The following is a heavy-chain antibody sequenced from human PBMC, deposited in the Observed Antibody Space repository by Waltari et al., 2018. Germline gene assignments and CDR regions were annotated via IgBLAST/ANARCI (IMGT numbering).Heavy chain of an antibody. J-gene: IGHJ4*02. D-gene: IGHD3-10*01. Sequence: QLQLQESGPGLVKPSETLSLTCTVSGGSISSSSYYWGWIRQPPGKGLEWIGSIYYSGSTYYNPSLKSRVTISVDTSKNQFPLKLSSVTAADTAVYYCARDKQGVVDYWGQGTLVTVSS. CDR1: GGSISSSSYY. CDR3: ARDKQGVVDY. CDR2: IYYSGST. V-gene: IGHV4-39*07.